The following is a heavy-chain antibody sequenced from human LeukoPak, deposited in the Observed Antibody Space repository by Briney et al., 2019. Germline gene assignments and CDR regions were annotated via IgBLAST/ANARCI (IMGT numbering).Heavy chain of an antibody. D-gene: IGHD3-10*01. CDR1: GGSFSGYY. CDR3: ASTTTMVRGVQNTGIEY. Sequence: SETLSLTCAVYGGSFSGYYWSWIRQPPGKGLEWIGEINHSGSTNYNPSLKSRVTISVDTSKNQFSLKLSSVTAADTAMYYCASTTTMVRGVQNTGIEYWGQGTLVTVSS. J-gene: IGHJ4*02. CDR2: INHSGST. V-gene: IGHV4-34*01.